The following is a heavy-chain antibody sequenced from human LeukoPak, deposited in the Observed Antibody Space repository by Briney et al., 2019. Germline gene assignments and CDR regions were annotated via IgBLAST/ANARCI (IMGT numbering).Heavy chain of an antibody. CDR3: ARDDGVVPAAMGSNWFDP. Sequence: ASLKVSCKASGYTFTGYYRHWVRQAPGQGLEWMGWINPNSGGTNYAQKFQGRVTMTRDTSISTAYMELSRLRSDDTAVYYCARDDGVVPAAMGSNWFDPWGQGTLVTVSS. J-gene: IGHJ5*02. CDR2: INPNSGGT. CDR1: GYTFTGYY. D-gene: IGHD2-2*01. V-gene: IGHV1-2*02.